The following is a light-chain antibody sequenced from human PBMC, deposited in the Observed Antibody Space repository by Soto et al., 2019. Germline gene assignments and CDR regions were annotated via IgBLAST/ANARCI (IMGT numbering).Light chain of an antibody. J-gene: IGKJ3*01. CDR1: QSLLYSNGYNY. V-gene: IGKV2-28*01. Sequence: DVVMTQSPLSLPVTPGEPASISCRASQSLLYSNGYNYLDWYLQKPGQSPQLLIYLGSNRASGVHDRVSGSGSGTDFTLKISRVEPEDVGVYYCMQARHIPFTFGPGTKVHIK. CDR3: MQARHIPFT. CDR2: LGS.